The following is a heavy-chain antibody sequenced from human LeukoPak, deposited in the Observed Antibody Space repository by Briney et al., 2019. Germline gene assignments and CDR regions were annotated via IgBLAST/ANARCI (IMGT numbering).Heavy chain of an antibody. CDR3: ARDSASIAGAVYWYFDL. V-gene: IGHV3-7*03. Sequence: GGSLRLSCAASGFTFSSYWMSWVRQAPGKGLEWVANIKQDGSEKYYVDSVKGRFTISRDNAKNSLYLQMNSLRAEDTAVYHCARDSASIAGAVYWYFDLWGRGTLVTVSS. CDR2: IKQDGSEK. J-gene: IGHJ2*01. CDR1: GFTFSSYW. D-gene: IGHD6-13*01.